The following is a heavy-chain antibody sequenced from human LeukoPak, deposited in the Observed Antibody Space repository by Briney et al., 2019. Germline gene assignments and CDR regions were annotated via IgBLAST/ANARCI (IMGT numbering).Heavy chain of an antibody. CDR2: INPNSGGT. CDR3: ARYGEYCSSTSCYLGYYYYGMDV. CDR1: GYTFTGYY. Sequence: ASVKVSCKASGYTFTGYYMRWVRQAPGQGLEWMGWINPNSGGTNYAQKFQGRVTMTRDTSISTAYMELSRLRSDDTAVYYCARYGEYCSSTSCYLGYYYYGMDVWGQGTTVTVSS. J-gene: IGHJ6*02. V-gene: IGHV1-2*02. D-gene: IGHD2-2*01.